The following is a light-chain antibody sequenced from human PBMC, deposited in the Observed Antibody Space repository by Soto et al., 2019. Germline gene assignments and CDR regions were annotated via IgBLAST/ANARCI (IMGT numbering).Light chain of an antibody. CDR2: WAS. J-gene: IGKJ1*01. CDR3: QQYYGTPPT. CDR1: QSVLYSPNNKNY. V-gene: IGKV4-1*01. Sequence: DIVMTQSPDSLAVSLGERATINCKSSQSVLYSPNNKNYLAWYQQNPGQPPKLLISWASTRESGVPDRFSGSGSGTDFTLTSSSLQAEDVAVYYCQQYYGTPPTFGQGTKVEIK.